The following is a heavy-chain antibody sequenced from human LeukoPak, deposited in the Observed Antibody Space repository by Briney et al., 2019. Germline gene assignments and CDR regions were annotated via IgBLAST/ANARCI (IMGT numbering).Heavy chain of an antibody. V-gene: IGHV3-21*01. D-gene: IGHD1-26*01. J-gene: IGHJ4*02. CDR1: GLTLSSYR. Sequence: GRSRTPSSAASGLTLSSYRMNWVRQAPRKGLEWVSSISSSSSYIYYADSVKGRFTISRDNAKNSLYLQMNSLRAEDTAVYYCARDLEGAFDYWGQGTLVTVSS. CDR2: ISSSSSYI. CDR3: ARDLEGAFDY.